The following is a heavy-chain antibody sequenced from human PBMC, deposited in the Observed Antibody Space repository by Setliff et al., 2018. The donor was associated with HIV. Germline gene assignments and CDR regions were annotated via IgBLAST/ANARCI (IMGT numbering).Heavy chain of an antibody. CDR3: ARGAVAYQPLLSFDY. V-gene: IGHV1-69*10. CDR2: IAPNLRMP. J-gene: IGHJ4*02. CDR1: GYTLTTFG. D-gene: IGHD2-21*02. Sequence: SVKVSCKASGYTLTTFGISWVRQAPGQGLEWMGGIAPNLRMPNYIQKFKGRLTITADESTSTVYMELTNLRSEDTAMYYCARGAVAYQPLLSFDYWGQGTLVTVSS.